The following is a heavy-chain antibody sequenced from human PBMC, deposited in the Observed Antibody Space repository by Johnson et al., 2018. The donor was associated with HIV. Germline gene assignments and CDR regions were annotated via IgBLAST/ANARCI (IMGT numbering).Heavy chain of an antibody. J-gene: IGHJ3*02. V-gene: IGHV3-74*01. CDR2: INSDGSST. Sequence: VQLVESGGGLVQPGGSLRLSCVVSGFPFSSYWMHWVRQAPGKGLVWVSRINSDGSSTRYADSVQGRFTVSRANAKNKLYLQMNSLRAEDTGGYYCARGAWSYCGGDFYGYPPDAFDIWGQGTMVTVSS. CDR1: GFPFSSYW. CDR3: ARGAWSYCGGDFYGYPPDAFDI. D-gene: IGHD2-21*02.